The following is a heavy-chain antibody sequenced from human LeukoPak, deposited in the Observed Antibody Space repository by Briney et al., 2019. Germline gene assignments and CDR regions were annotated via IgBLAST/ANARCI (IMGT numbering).Heavy chain of an antibody. Sequence: ASVKVSCKASGYTFTGYYMHWVRQAPGQGLEWMRWINPNSGGTNYAQKFQGRVTMTRDTSISTAYMELSRLRSDDTAVYYCAKVSDDILTGGYFDYWGQGTLVTVSS. CDR1: GYTFTGYY. J-gene: IGHJ4*02. V-gene: IGHV1-2*02. D-gene: IGHD3-9*01. CDR2: INPNSGGT. CDR3: AKVSDDILTGGYFDY.